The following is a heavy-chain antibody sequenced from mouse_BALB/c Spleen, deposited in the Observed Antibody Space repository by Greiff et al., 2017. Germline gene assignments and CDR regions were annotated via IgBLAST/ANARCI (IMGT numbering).Heavy chain of an antibody. CDR1: GYSITSDYA. V-gene: IGHV3-2*02. D-gene: IGHD2-4*01. J-gene: IGHJ4*01. CDR2: ISYSGST. Sequence: VQLQQSGPGLVKPSQSLSLTCTVTGYSITSDYAWNWIRQFPGNKLEWMGYISYSGSTSYNPSLKSRISITRDTSKNQFFLQLNSVTTEDTATYYCAIYYDYGYYAMDYWGQGTSVTVSS. CDR3: AIYYDYGYYAMDY.